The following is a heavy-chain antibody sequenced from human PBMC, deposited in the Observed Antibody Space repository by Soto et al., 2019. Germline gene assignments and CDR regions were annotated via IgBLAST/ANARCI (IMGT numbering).Heavy chain of an antibody. CDR2: IYWNADR. Sequence: QITLKESGPTLEKPAQIVTLTCTVSGFSLTATGETVAWLRQPPGGALEWLARIYWNADRRHSPSLENRVTITRDTPKNQVVLTPTDVDPVDTAAYFSERRRSQTVASFTSWGPGIRVSASS. CDR3: ERRRSQTVASFTS. CDR1: GFSLTATGET. D-gene: IGHD2-15*01. J-gene: IGHJ5*02. V-gene: IGHV2-5*01.